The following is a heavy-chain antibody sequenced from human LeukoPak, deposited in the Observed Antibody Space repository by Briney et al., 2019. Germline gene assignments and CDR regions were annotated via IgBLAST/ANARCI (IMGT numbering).Heavy chain of an antibody. Sequence: ASVKVSCKASGYSFTSNYIHWVRQAPGQGLEWMGMIYPRDGSTSYAQKFQGRVTVTRDTSTSTVHMELSGLRSEDTAVYYCARDQEAFDYWGQGILVTVSS. CDR2: IYPRDGST. V-gene: IGHV1-46*01. J-gene: IGHJ4*02. CDR3: ARDQEAFDY. CDR1: GYSFTSNY.